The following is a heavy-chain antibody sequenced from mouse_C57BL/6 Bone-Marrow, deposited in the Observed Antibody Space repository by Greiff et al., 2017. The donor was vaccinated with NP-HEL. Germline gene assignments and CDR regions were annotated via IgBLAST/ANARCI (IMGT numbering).Heavy chain of an antibody. CDR1: GYTFTSYW. J-gene: IGHJ1*03. CDR3: ARSPYYYGSSYVWYFDV. D-gene: IGHD1-1*01. CDR2: INPSSGYT. V-gene: IGHV1-7*01. Sequence: QVQLQQSGAELAKPGASVKLSCKASGYTFTSYWMHWVKQRPGQGLEWIGYINPSSGYTKYNQKFKDKATLTAAKSSSTAYMQLSSLTYEDSAVYYCARSPYYYGSSYVWYFDVWGTGTTVTVSS.